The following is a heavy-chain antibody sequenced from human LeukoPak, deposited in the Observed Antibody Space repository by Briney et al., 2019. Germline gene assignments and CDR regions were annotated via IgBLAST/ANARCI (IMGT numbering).Heavy chain of an antibody. V-gene: IGHV3-73*01. D-gene: IGHD6-19*01. CDR3: TALTPSIAVAGKELDY. CDR1: GFTFSGSA. Sequence: GGSLRLSCAASGFTFSGSAMHWVRQASGKGLEWVGRIRSKANSYATAYAASVKGRFTISRDDSKNTAYLQMNSLKTEDTAVYYCTALTPSIAVAGKELDYWGQGTLVTVSS. J-gene: IGHJ4*02. CDR2: IRSKANSYAT.